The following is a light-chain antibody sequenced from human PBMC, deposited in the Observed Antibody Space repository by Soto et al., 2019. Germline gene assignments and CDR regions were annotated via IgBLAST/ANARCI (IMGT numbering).Light chain of an antibody. CDR2: DTY. J-gene: IGKJ1*01. V-gene: IGKV3D-20*01. CDR1: QSVRSNY. CDR3: HHYGDSPRT. Sequence: EIVLTQSPATLSLSPGEGATLSCRASQSVRSNYLVWYQQKPGQAPRLLIYDTYIRATGIRDRFSGSGSGTDFTLTISSLEPADLAVYFCHHYGDSPRTFGQGTQVEIK.